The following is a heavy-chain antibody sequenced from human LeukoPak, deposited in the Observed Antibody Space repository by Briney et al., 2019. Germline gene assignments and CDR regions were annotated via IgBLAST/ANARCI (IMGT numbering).Heavy chain of an antibody. CDR1: GYAFTSYY. D-gene: IGHD3/OR15-3a*01. V-gene: IGHV1-18*04. CDR2: ISAYNGNT. CDR3: ARDFWTHWWELGY. Sequence: GASVKVSCKASGYAFTSYYMHWVRQAPGQGLEWMGWISAYNGNTNYAQKLQGRVTMTTDTSTSTAYMELRSLRSDDTAVYYCARDFWTHWWELGYWGQGTLVTVSS. J-gene: IGHJ4*02.